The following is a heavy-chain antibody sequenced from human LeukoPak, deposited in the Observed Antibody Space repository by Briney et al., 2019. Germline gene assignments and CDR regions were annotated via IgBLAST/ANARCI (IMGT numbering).Heavy chain of an antibody. D-gene: IGHD6-6*01. Sequence: ETLSLTCTVSGGSISSYYWGWIRQPPGKGLEWIGSMYYSGSTYYNPSLKSRVTISINTSKNQFSLKLSSVTAADTAVYYCAREGEGGQLGPSFDYWGQGTLVTVSS. J-gene: IGHJ4*02. CDR3: AREGEGGQLGPSFDY. CDR1: GGSISSYY. CDR2: MYYSGST. V-gene: IGHV4-39*07.